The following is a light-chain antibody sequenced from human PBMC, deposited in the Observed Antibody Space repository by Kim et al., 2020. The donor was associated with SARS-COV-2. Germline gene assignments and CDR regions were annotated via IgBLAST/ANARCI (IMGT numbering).Light chain of an antibody. Sequence: EIVLTQSPATLSLSPGERVSLSCRASQSVGTSLVWYQHKVGQAPRLLIYDATKRATDIPAKFSGSGSGTDFTLTISSLESEDFAVYFCHQRSDWPLTFGGGTKLEI. CDR1: QSVGTS. J-gene: IGKJ4*01. V-gene: IGKV3-11*01. CDR2: DAT. CDR3: HQRSDWPLT.